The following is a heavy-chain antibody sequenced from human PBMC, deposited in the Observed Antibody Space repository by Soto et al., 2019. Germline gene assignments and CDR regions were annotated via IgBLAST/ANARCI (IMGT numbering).Heavy chain of an antibody. CDR3: ARDLYSSSARDFDY. CDR1: GFTFSSYS. V-gene: IGHV3-21*01. J-gene: IGHJ4*02. CDR2: ISSSSSYI. Sequence: EVQLVESGGGLVKPGGSLRLSCAASGFTFSSYSMNWVRQAPGKGLEWVSSISSSSSYIYYADSVKGRFTNSRDNAKNSLYLQMNSLRAEDTAVYYCARDLYSSSARDFDYWGQGTLVTVSS. D-gene: IGHD6-6*01.